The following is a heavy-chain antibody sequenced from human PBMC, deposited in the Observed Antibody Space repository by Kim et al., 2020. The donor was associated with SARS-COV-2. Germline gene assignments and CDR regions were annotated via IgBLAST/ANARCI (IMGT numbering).Heavy chain of an antibody. V-gene: IGHV4-61*01. CDR2: IYYSGST. CDR1: GGSVSSGSYY. D-gene: IGHD3-9*01. J-gene: IGHJ6*02. CDR3: ARDLLTGEPPYYYYGMDV. Sequence: SETLSLTCTVSGGSVSSGSYYWSWIRQPPGKGLEWIGYIYYSGSTNYNPSLKSRVTISVDTSKNQFSLKLSSVTAADTAVYYCARDLLTGEPPYYYYGMDVWGQGTTVTVSS.